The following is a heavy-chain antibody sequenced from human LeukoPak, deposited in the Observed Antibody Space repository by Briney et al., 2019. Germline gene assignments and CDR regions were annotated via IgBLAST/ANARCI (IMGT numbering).Heavy chain of an antibody. D-gene: IGHD2-2*01. CDR1: GFTFSTYW. J-gene: IGHJ4*02. V-gene: IGHV3-7*05. Sequence: GGYLRLSCAASGFTFSTYWMTWVRPGPGKGLAWVANINQDGGRKYYVDSVKGRFTISRDNAKNSLYLQMNSLRAEDTAVYYCARLYCSSTSCQSCFDSWGQGTLVTVSS. CDR3: ARLYCSSTSCQSCFDS. CDR2: INQDGGRK.